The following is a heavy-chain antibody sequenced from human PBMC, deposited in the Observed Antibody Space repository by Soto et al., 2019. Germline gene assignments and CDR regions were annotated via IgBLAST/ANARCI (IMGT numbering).Heavy chain of an antibody. D-gene: IGHD2-2*01. CDR2: INAGNGNT. CDR1: GYTFTSYA. CDR3: ARDTRYCFSRSCPTLYGQYV. Sequence: GASVKVSCKASGYTFTSYAMHWVRQAPGQRLEWMGWINAGNGNTKYSQKFQGRVTITRDTSASTAYMELSSLRVEDTAVYHCARDTRYCFSRSCPTLYGQYVSGQGTTDPVSS. V-gene: IGHV1-3*01. J-gene: IGHJ6*02.